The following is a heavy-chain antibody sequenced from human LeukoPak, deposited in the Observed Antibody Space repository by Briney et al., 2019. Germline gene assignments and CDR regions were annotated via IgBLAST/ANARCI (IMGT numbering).Heavy chain of an antibody. J-gene: IGHJ4*02. V-gene: IGHV3-21*01. CDR2: ISPSGSST. Sequence: SGGSLRLSCAASGFIFRSYSMTWVRQAPGMGLDWVSSISPSGSSTYNADSVRGRFTISRDNAKDAVYLQMNSLRGEDTAVYYCVRDYLGESGAGGCWGQGILVTVSS. D-gene: IGHD3-10*01. CDR3: VRDYLGESGAGGC. CDR1: GFIFRSYS.